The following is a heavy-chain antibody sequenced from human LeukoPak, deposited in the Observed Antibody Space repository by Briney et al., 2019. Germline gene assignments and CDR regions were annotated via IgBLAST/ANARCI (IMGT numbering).Heavy chain of an antibody. J-gene: IGHJ4*02. CDR1: GFTFDDYA. CDR2: ISGDGGSP. V-gene: IGHV3-43*02. CDR3: AEDWARYRIEGAFDY. Sequence: GGSLRLSCAASGFTFDDYAMHWVRQTPGKGLEWVSLISGDGGSPYYADSVKGRFTISRDNTKNSLYLQMNSLRTEDTALYYCAEDWARYRIEGAFDYWGQGTLLTVSS. D-gene: IGHD5-18*01.